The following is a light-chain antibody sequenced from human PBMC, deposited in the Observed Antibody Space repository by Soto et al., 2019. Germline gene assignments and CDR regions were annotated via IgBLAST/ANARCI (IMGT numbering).Light chain of an antibody. V-gene: IGKV1-39*01. CDR1: QNIDNF. CDR3: QQRSNWPPT. CDR2: AAS. Sequence: DIQMTQSPSSLSASVGDRVTITCRASQNIDNFLNWYQWRPGKAPKFLIFAASSLQGGVSSRFSGSGSGTDFTLTISSLEPEDFAVYYCQQRSNWPPTFGGGTRREIK. J-gene: IGKJ5*01.